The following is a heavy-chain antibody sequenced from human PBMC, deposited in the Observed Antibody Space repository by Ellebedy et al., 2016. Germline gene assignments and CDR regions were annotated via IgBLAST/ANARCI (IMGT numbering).Heavy chain of an antibody. Sequence: GESLKISXVVSGLNFDTFFMTWVRQAPGKGLEWVATINAHSDDTRLADSVKGRFTVSRDNPRKTVYLRMNNLRVEDTARYYCRQGHYTDYWGQGTLVTVSS. CDR3: RQGHYTDY. CDR2: INAHSDDT. CDR1: GLNFDTFF. J-gene: IGHJ4*02. V-gene: IGHV3-23*01.